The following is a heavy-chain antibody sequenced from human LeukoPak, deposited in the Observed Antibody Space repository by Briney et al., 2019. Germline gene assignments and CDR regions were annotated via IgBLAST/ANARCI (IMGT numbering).Heavy chain of an antibody. CDR2: IKQDGSEK. CDR3: ARLRYYYGSGSYSPYYFDY. Sequence: GSLRLSCAASGFTFSSYWMSWVRQAPGKGLEGVASIKQDGSEKYYVDSVKGRFTISRDNAKNSLYLQMNSLRAEDTAVYYCARLRYYYGSGSYSPYYFDYWGQGTLVTVSS. J-gene: IGHJ4*02. V-gene: IGHV3-7*01. D-gene: IGHD3-10*01. CDR1: GFTFSSYW.